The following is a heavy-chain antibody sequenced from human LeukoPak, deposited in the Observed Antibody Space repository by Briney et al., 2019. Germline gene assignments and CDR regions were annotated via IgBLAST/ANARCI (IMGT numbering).Heavy chain of an antibody. D-gene: IGHD3-16*02. CDR2: ISAYNGNT. CDR1: GYTFTSYG. J-gene: IGHJ4*02. CDR3: ASNRFGGVIASSYFDY. V-gene: IGHV1-18*01. Sequence: ASVKVSCKASGYTFTSYGISWVRQAPGQGLEWMGWISAYNGNTNYAQKLQGRVTMTTDTSTSTAYMELRSLRSDDTAVYYCASNRFGGVIASSYFDYWGQGTLVTASS.